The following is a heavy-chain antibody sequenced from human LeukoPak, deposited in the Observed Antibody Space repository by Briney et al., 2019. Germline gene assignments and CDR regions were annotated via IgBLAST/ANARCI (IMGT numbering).Heavy chain of an antibody. V-gene: IGHV4-30-2*01. CDR1: GGSISRGGYS. J-gene: IGHJ5*02. D-gene: IGHD2-2*01. CDR2: IYHSGST. CDR3: AGLIVVVPAAKRGGWFDP. Sequence: SETLTLTCAVSGGSISRGGYSWSWVRQPPGKGLEWIGYIYHSGSTYYNPSLKSRVTISVDRSKNQFSLKLSSVTAADTAVYYCAGLIVVVPAAKRGGWFDPWGQGTLVTVSS.